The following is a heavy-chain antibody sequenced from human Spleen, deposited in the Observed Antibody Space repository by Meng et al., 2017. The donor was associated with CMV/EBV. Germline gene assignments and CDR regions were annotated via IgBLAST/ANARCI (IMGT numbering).Heavy chain of an antibody. V-gene: IGHV1-2*02. Sequence: ASVKVSCKASGYTFTDYYMHWVRQAPGQGLEWMGWVNPETGDSNYAQKFQGRVTMTRDTFITTAYMEVSRLRSDDTAVYYCARERYLVPAASPDYYYYGMDVWGQGTTVTVSS. CDR3: ARERYLVPAASPDYYYYGMDV. J-gene: IGHJ6*02. D-gene: IGHD2-2*01. CDR2: VNPETGDS. CDR1: GYTFTDYY.